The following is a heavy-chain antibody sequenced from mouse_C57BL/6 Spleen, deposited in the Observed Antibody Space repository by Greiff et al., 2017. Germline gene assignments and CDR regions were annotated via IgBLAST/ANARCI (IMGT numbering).Heavy chain of an antibody. J-gene: IGHJ2*01. D-gene: IGHD4-1*01. Sequence: QVQLKQSGAELVKPGASVKVSCKASGYTFTSYWMHWVKQRPGQGLEWIGRIHPTDSDTNYNHKFKGKATLTVDKSSSTAYMKLRSLTSEDSAVYYCAIGELGQAYFDYWGQGTTLTVSS. CDR3: AIGELGQAYFDY. V-gene: IGHV1-74*01. CDR2: IHPTDSDT. CDR1: GYTFTSYW.